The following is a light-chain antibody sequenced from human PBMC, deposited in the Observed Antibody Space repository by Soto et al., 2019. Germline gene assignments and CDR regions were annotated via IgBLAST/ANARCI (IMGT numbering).Light chain of an antibody. V-gene: IGLV2-8*01. J-gene: IGLJ2*01. CDR1: SSDVGGYNY. CDR3: LSYAGSTIVV. CDR2: EVT. Sequence: QSALTQPPSASGSPGQSVTISHTGTSSDVGGYNYVSWYQQHPGKAPKLMIYEVTKRPSGVPDRFSGSKSGNKASLTVSGLLAEDEADYYCLSYAGSTIVVFGGGTKLTV.